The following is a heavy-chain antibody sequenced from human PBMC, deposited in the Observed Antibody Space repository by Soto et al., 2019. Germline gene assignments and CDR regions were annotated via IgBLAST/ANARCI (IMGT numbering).Heavy chain of an antibody. CDR1: GGTFSSYT. Sequence: SVKVSCKASGGTFSSYTISWVRQAPGQGLEWMGRIIPILGIANYAQKFQGRVTITADKSTSTAYMELSSLRSEDTAVYYCARDKEWLPHWYFDLWGRGTLVTVSS. D-gene: IGHD3-3*01. J-gene: IGHJ2*01. CDR2: IIPILGIA. V-gene: IGHV1-69*04. CDR3: ARDKEWLPHWYFDL.